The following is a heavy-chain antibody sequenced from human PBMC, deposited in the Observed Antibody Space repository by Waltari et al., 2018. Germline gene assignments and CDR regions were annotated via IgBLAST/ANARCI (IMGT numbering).Heavy chain of an antibody. V-gene: IGHV4-59*01. CDR3: ARGRDGYTHYYYYYYYMDV. CDR2: IYYMWST. D-gene: IGHD5-12*01. J-gene: IGHJ6*03. CDR1: GCSISSYY. Sequence: QVQLQESGPGLVKPSETLSLTCTVSGCSISSYYWSWIRQPPGKGLEWNEYIYYMWSTNYNPSRKRRVTISVDTSKNRFSLKLSSVTAADTAVDYCARGRDGYTHYYYYYYYMDVWGKGTTVTVSS.